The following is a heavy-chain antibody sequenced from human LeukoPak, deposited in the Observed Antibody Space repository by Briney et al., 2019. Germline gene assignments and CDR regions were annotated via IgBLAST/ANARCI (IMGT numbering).Heavy chain of an antibody. CDR3: ARISGPPFDY. J-gene: IGHJ4*02. D-gene: IGHD5-12*01. CDR2: INDGGST. Sequence: SETLCLTCAVYGGSFSGYYWSWIRQPPGKGLEWIGEINDGGSTNYNPSLKSRVTISVDTSKNQFSLKLSSVTAADTAVYYCARISGPPFDYWGQGTLVTVSS. V-gene: IGHV4-34*01. CDR1: GGSFSGYY.